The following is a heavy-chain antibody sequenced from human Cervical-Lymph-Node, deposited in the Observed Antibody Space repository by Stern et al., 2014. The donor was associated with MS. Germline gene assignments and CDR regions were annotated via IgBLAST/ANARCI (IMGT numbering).Heavy chain of an antibody. CDR1: GFTFDDYA. CDR3: VKDMAIAVATWDFQH. Sequence: EVQLVESGGGLVQPGRSLRLSCAASGFTFDDYAMHWVRQAPGQGLEWGSGISWNSGNIVYADSVKGRFTISRDNAQNSLYLEMNNLRIEDTALYYCVKDMAIAVATWDFQHWGQGTRVTVSS. V-gene: IGHV3-9*01. CDR2: ISWNSGNI. J-gene: IGHJ1*01. D-gene: IGHD6-19*01.